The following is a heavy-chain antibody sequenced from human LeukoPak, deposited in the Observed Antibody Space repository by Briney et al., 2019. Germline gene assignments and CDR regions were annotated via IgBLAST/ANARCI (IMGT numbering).Heavy chain of an antibody. V-gene: IGHV3-66*02. CDR3: ARGKGYPQVNYDY. Sequence: GGSLRLSCAASGFAVSSNYMSWVRQAPGKGLEWLSVIYSGGSTDYADSVKGRFTISRDNSKNTLYLQMNSLRGEDTGVYYCARGKGYPQVNYDYWGQGTLVTVSS. CDR2: IYSGGST. J-gene: IGHJ4*02. D-gene: IGHD5-12*01. CDR1: GFAVSSNY.